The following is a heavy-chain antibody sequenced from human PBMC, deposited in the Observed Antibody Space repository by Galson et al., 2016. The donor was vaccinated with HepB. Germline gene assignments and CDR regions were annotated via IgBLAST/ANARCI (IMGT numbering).Heavy chain of an antibody. D-gene: IGHD5-12*01. CDR2: INHSGRT. J-gene: IGHJ6*03. Sequence: SLTCAVYGGSFSNYYWNWIRQPPGKGLEWIGQINHSGRTNYNPSLKSRVTISLDTSKNQFSLKLTSVTASDTAVYYCARGRDIAATFSKYYYMDVWGKGSTVTVSS. CDR1: GGSFSNYY. V-gene: IGHV4-34*01. CDR3: ARGRDIAATFSKYYYMDV.